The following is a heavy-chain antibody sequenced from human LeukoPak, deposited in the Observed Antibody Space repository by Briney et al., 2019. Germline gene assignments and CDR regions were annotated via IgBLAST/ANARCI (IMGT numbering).Heavy chain of an antibody. CDR2: ISSSSSYI. D-gene: IGHD2-15*01. V-gene: IGHV3-21*04. Sequence: GGSLRLSCAAPGFTFSSYSMNWVRQAPGKGLEWVSSISSSSSYIYYADSVKGRFTISRDNATNSLYLQMNSLRAEDTDVYYCAKDRTVVVVAGSTDYWGQGTLVTVSS. J-gene: IGHJ4*02. CDR1: GFTFSSYS. CDR3: AKDRTVVVVAGSTDY.